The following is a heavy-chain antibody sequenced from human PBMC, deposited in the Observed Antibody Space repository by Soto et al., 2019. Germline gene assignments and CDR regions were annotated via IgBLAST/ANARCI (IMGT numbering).Heavy chain of an antibody. V-gene: IGHV4-4*02. D-gene: IGHD5-12*01. CDR1: GGSISSSNW. CDR3: ARAKIVATIQGAFDI. Sequence: PSETLSLTCAVSGGSISSSNWWSWVRQPPGKGLEWIGEIYHSGSTNYNPSLKSRVTISVDKSKNQFSLKLSSVTAADTAVYYCARAKIVATIQGAFDIWGQGTMVTVS. CDR2: IYHSGST. J-gene: IGHJ3*02.